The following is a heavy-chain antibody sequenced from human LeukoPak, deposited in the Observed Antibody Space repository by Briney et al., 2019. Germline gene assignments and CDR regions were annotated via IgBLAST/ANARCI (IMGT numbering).Heavy chain of an antibody. J-gene: IGHJ3*02. Sequence: GSLKPSCVASGFPFSSYSNNWVRQAPGKGLEWVSSITSSSGNIYYADSVKGRFTISRDNAKNSLYLQMNSLRAEDTAVCYCANPYIWGQGTMVTVSS. CDR2: ITSSSGNI. V-gene: IGHV3-21*01. D-gene: IGHD1-14*01. CDR3: ANPYI. CDR1: GFPFSSYS.